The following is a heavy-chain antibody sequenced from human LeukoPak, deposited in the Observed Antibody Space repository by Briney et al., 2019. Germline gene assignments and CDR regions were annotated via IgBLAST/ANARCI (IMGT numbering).Heavy chain of an antibody. V-gene: IGHV3-7*03. CDR2: IKQDGSEQ. CDR3: ASDSVRGLGYYYGMDV. Sequence: GGSLRLSCAASGFTFSCYWMSWVRQAPGKGLEGVANIKQDGSEQYYVDSVKGRFTISRDNAKTSLYLQMTSLRAEDTAVYYCASDSVRGLGYYYGMDVWGKGTTVTVSS. CDR1: GFTFSCYW. D-gene: IGHD3-10*01. J-gene: IGHJ6*04.